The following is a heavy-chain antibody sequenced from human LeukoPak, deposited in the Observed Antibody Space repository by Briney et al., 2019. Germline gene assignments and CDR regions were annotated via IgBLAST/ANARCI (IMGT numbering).Heavy chain of an antibody. CDR2: TYYRSKWYN. J-gene: IGHJ6*02. Sequence: SQTLSLTCAISGDSFSSNGAAWNWIRQSPSRGLEWLVRTYYRSKWYNDYTVSVKSRITINSDTSKNQFSLQLKSVTPEDTAVYSCVRDRRDATLFYFGMDVWGQGTTVTVSS. D-gene: IGHD5-24*01. V-gene: IGHV6-1*01. CDR3: VRDRRDATLFYFGMDV. CDR1: GDSFSSNGAA.